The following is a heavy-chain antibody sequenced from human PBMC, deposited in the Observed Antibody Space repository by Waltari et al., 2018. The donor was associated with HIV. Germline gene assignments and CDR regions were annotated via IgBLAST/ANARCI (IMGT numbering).Heavy chain of an antibody. V-gene: IGHV3-74*01. D-gene: IGHD3-3*01. CDR1: GFTFSSYW. CDR2: IDTDGSTT. J-gene: IGHJ4*02. Sequence: EVQLVESGGDLVQPGGSLTLSCAASGFTFSSYWMHWVRQAPGKGLVWVSRIDTDGSTTTYADSVKGRFTISRDNAKNILYLQMNSLRVEDTAVYYCARDVAGRGGYWGQGTLVSVSS. CDR3: ARDVAGRGGY.